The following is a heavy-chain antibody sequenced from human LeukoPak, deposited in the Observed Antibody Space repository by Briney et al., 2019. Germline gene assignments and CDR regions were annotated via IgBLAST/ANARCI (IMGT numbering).Heavy chain of an antibody. D-gene: IGHD3-10*01. V-gene: IGHV3-23*01. J-gene: IGHJ6*02. CDR1: GFTFSSYA. CDR2: LSDSGGST. Sequence: PGGSLRLSCAASGFTFSSYAMSWVRQAPGKGLEWVSALSDSGGSTYYADSVKGRFTISRDNSKNTLYLQMNSLRAEDTAVYYCAKGHPGGYYYYYYGMDVWGQGTTVTVSS. CDR3: AKGHPGGYYYYYYGMDV.